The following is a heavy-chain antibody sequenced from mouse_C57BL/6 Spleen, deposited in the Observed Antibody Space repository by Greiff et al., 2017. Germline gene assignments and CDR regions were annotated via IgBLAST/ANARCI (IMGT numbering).Heavy chain of an antibody. Sequence: DVKLVESGGGLVKPGGSLKLSCAASGFSFSSYAMSWVRQTPEKRLEWVATISDGGSYTYYPDNVKGRFTISRDNAKNNLYLQMSHLKSEDTAMYYCARDSRYAMDYWGQGTSVTVSS. V-gene: IGHV5-4*01. CDR3: ARDSRYAMDY. D-gene: IGHD1-1*01. J-gene: IGHJ4*01. CDR2: ISDGGSYT. CDR1: GFSFSSYA.